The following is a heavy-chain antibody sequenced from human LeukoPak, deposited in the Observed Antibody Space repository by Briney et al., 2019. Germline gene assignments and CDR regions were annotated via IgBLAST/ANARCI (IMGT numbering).Heavy chain of an antibody. CDR1: GLTFSTYW. V-gene: IGHV3-7*01. D-gene: IGHD3-16*01. Sequence: GGSLRLSCEVSGLTFSTYWMTWVRQAPGKGLEWVASINQNGREKYYVDSVRGRFTISRDNAKDSLYLQMNSLRDEDTAVYYCARSLGDDWGQGTLVTVSS. CDR3: ARSLGDD. CDR2: INQNGREK. J-gene: IGHJ4*02.